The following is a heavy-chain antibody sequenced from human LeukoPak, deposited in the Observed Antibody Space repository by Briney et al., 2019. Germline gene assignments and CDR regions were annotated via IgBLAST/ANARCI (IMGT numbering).Heavy chain of an antibody. CDR3: ASHYYDSSGYLY. D-gene: IGHD3-22*01. CDR2: ISSSGSTI. CDR1: GFTFSDYY. V-gene: IGHV3-11*01. J-gene: IGHJ4*02. Sequence: PGGSLRLSCAASGFTFSDYYMSWIRQAPGKGLEGVSYISSSGSTIYYADSGKGRFTNSRDNAKNSLYLQMNSLRAEDTAVYYCASHYYDSSGYLYWGQGTLVTVSS.